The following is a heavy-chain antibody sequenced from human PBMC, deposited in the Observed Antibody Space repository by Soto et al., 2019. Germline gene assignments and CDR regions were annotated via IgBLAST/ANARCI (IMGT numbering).Heavy chain of an antibody. CDR3: VKGQNWFDP. Sequence: GGSLRLSCLTSGFTFSAYAMSWVRQAPGKGLEWVASISGGGDTTYYSDFVNGRFTISRDTSQHTVYMEMKSLRADDTAVYYCVKGQNWFDPWGQGTQVTVSS. CDR1: GFTFSAYA. V-gene: IGHV3-23*01. J-gene: IGHJ5*02. CDR2: ISGGGDTT.